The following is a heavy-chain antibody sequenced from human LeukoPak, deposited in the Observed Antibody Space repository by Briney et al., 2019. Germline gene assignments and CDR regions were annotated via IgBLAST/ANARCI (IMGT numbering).Heavy chain of an antibody. CDR1: GGSISSSNW. CDR3: ARVNGDYKYYFDY. CDR2: IYHSGTT. D-gene: IGHD4-17*01. V-gene: IGHV4-4*02. J-gene: IGHJ4*02. Sequence: SETLSLTCAVSGGSISSSNWWSWVRQPPGKGLEWIGEIYHSGTTNHSPSLKSRVIISVDKSKSQFSLKLSSVTAADTAVYFCARVNGDYKYYFDYWGQGTLVTVSS.